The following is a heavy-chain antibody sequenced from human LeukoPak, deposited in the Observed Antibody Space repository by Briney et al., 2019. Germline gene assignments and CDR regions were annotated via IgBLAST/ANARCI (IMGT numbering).Heavy chain of an antibody. CDR2: INEDGSER. Sequence: GGSLRLSCAASGFTFSSYAMTWVRQAPGKGLEWVANINEDGSERNYVDSVKGRFTISRDNAKKSVYLQMNSLRGDDTAVYYCARDRPITVSGVIILPWGQGTLVTVSS. J-gene: IGHJ5*02. CDR1: GFTFSSYA. CDR3: ARDRPITVSGVIILP. V-gene: IGHV3-7*01. D-gene: IGHD3-3*01.